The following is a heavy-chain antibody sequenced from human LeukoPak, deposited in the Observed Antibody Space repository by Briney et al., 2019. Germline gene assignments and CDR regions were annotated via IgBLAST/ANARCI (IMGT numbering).Heavy chain of an antibody. Sequence: PSETLSLTCTVSGGSISGSSYYWGWIRQPPGKGLEWIGSIFYTGSAFYNPTLKSRVTISVDTSKNQFALKLSSVTAADTAVYYCARETSLMGYSGGLGFNYWGQGTLVTVSS. CDR3: ARETSLMGYSGGLGFNY. V-gene: IGHV4-39*06. D-gene: IGHD6-19*01. CDR2: IFYTGSA. CDR1: GGSISGSSYY. J-gene: IGHJ4*02.